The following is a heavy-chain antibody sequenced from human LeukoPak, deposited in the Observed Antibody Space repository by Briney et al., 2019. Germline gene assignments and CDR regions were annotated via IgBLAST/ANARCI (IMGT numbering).Heavy chain of an antibody. CDR3: ASARGLRDAFDI. Sequence: SVKVSCKASGYTFINYAISWVRQAPGQGLEWMGGIIPIFGTANYAQKFQGRVTITADESTSTAYMELSSLRSEDTAVYYCASARGLRDAFDIWGQGTMVTVSS. D-gene: IGHD4-17*01. CDR2: IIPIFGTA. CDR1: GYTFINYA. V-gene: IGHV1-69*13. J-gene: IGHJ3*02.